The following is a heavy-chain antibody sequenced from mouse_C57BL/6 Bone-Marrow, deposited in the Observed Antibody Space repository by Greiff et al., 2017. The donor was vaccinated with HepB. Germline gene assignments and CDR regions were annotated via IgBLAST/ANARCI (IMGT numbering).Heavy chain of an antibody. V-gene: IGHV1-64*01. D-gene: IGHD1-2*01. J-gene: IGHJ1*03. Sequence: QVQLQQPGAELVKPGASVKLSCKASGYTFTSYWMHWVKQRPGQGLEWIGMIHPNSGSTNYNEKFKSKATLTVDKSSSTAYMQLSSLTSEDSAVYYCARRSGVTTAYWYFYVWGTGTTVTVSS. CDR2: IHPNSGST. CDR1: GYTFTSYW. CDR3: ARRSGVTTAYWYFYV.